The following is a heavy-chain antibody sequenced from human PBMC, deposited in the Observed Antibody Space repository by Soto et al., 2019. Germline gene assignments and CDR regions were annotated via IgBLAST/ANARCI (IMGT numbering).Heavy chain of an antibody. Sequence: QVQLQHSGPGLVKPSQTLSLTCVISGDSVSSNNVAWNWIRQSPSRGLEWLGRTYYRSKWYNNYAVTVKSRTTINADTSKNQFSLQLASVTPEDTAVYYCARGLNSAIAILGQGTMVTVS. J-gene: IGHJ3*02. CDR3: ARGLNSAIAI. V-gene: IGHV6-1*01. CDR2: TYYRSKWYN. D-gene: IGHD1-1*01. CDR1: GDSVSSNNVA.